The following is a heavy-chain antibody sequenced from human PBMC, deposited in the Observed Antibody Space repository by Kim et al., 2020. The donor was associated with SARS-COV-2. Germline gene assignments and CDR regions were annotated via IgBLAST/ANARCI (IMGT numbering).Heavy chain of an antibody. D-gene: IGHD6-6*01. CDR3: ARSPVDRSSIAARQQYYYYYYGMDV. CDR2: IYYSGST. V-gene: IGHV4-59*13. J-gene: IGHJ6*02. Sequence: SETLSLTCTVSGGSISSYYWSWIRQPPGKGLEWIGYIYYSGSTNYNPSLKSRVTISVDTSKNQFSLKLSSVTAADTAVYYCARSPVDRSSIAARQQYYYYYYGMDVWGQGTTVTVSS. CDR1: GGSISSYY.